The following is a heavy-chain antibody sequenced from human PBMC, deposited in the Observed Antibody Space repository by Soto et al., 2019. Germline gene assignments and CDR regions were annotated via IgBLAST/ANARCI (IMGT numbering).Heavy chain of an antibody. CDR2: IYYSGST. CDR1: GGSISSYY. CDR3: ARIAVAGTGHYFDY. J-gene: IGHJ4*02. V-gene: IGHV4-59*01. D-gene: IGHD6-19*01. Sequence: SETLSLTCSVSGGSISSYYWSWIRQPPGKGLEWIGYIYYSGSTNYNPSLKSRVTISVDTSKNQFSLKLSSVTAADTAVYYCARIAVAGTGHYFDYWGEGTLVTVSS.